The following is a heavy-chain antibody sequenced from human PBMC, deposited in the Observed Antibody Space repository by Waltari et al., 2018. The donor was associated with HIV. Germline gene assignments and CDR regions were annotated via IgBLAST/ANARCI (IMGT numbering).Heavy chain of an antibody. Sequence: QVQLVQSGDEVRKFGSSVKVSCKASGVTANTFTINWVRQAPGQGLEWVGRFEWMRRSRAILVTPAYSQKSNGRLTLSADTATNTAFLQLSSLRSDYTAVYYCATPAAKGTWFDSWGQGSQINVSS. D-gene: IGHD2-2*01. J-gene: IGHJ5*01. CDR1: GVTANTFT. CDR2: FEWMRRSRAILVTP. CDR3: ATPAAKGTWFDS. V-gene: IGHV1-69*08.